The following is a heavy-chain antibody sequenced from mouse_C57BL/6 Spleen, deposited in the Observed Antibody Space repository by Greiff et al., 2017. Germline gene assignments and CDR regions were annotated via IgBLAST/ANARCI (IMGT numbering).Heavy chain of an antibody. CDR1: GYTFTSYW. CDR2: IDPSDSET. D-gene: IGHD4-1*01. V-gene: IGHV1-52*01. CDR3: ASLTGPWFAD. J-gene: IGHJ3*01. Sequence: VQLQQPGAELVRPGSSVKLSCKASGYTFTSYWMHWVKQRPIQGLEWIGNIDPSDSETHYNQKFKDKATLTVDKSSSTAYMQLRSLSSEYSAVYYCASLTGPWFADWGQGTLVTVSA.